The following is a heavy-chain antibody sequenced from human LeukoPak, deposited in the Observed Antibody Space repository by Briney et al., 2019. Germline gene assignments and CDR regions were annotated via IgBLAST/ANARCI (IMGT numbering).Heavy chain of an antibody. J-gene: IGHJ6*03. D-gene: IGHD5-12*01. Sequence: GASVKVSCKASGYTFTGYYMHWVRQAPGQGLEWMGWINPNSGGTNYAQKFQGRVTMTRDTSISTAYMELSRLRSDDTAVYYCARAQWLRFNTVASPNYNYYYYMDVWGKGTTVTISS. V-gene: IGHV1-2*02. CDR2: INPNSGGT. CDR1: GYTFTGYY. CDR3: ARAQWLRFNTVASPNYNYYYYMDV.